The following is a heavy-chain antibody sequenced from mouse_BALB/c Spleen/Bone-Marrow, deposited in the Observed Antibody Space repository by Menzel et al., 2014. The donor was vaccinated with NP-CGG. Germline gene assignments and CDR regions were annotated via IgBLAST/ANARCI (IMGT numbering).Heavy chain of an antibody. CDR3: ARFPIYYGNYGAMDY. J-gene: IGHJ4*01. D-gene: IGHD2-1*01. CDR1: GYTFTSYW. Sequence: DLVKPGASVKLSCKASGYTFTSYWIDGIKQRPGQGLEWIGRIAPGSGSTYYNEMFKGKATLTVDTSSSTAYIQLSSLSSEDSAVYFCARFPIYYGNYGAMDYWGQGTSVTVSS. V-gene: IGHV1S41*01. CDR2: IAPGSGST.